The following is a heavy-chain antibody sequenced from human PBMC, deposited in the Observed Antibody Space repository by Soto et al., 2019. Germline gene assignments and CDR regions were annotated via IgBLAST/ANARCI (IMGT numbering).Heavy chain of an antibody. J-gene: IGHJ6*02. CDR1: GYTFTGYY. CDR3: ARGGGDYYYYYGMDV. V-gene: IGHV1-2*04. D-gene: IGHD3-16*01. CDR2: INPNSGGT. Sequence: GASVKVSCTASGYTFTGYYIHWVRQAPGQGLEWMGWINPNSGGTNYAQKFQGWVTMTRDTSISTAYMELSRLRSDDTAVYYCARGGGDYYYYYGMDVWGQGTTVTVSS.